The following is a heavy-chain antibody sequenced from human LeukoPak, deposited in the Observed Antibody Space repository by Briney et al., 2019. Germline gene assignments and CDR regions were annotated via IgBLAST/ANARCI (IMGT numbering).Heavy chain of an antibody. CDR3: ARVGAIHAFDV. CDR2: IIHIFGTD. Sequence: SVNVSCTASGGTFSSYAMSWVRQAPGQGLEWMGGIIHIFGTDNYAQKFQGRVTITADKSTTTAYMELSSLRTEVTAVYCCARVGAIHAFDVWGKGTMVTVSS. D-gene: IGHD1-26*01. J-gene: IGHJ3*01. V-gene: IGHV1-69*06. CDR1: GGTFSSYA.